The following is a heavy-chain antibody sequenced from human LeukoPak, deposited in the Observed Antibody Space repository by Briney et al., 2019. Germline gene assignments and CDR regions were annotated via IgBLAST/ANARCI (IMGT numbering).Heavy chain of an antibody. V-gene: IGHV4-59*08. J-gene: IGHJ4*02. CDR1: GDSISSYY. CDR3: ARLAYCSGATCSDYFVY. Sequence: SETLSLTCTVSGDSISSYYWSWIRQPPGKGLEWIGYIYYSGSTNYNPSLKSRVTISVDTSKNQFSLKLSSVTAADTAVYYCARLAYCSGATCSDYFVYWGQGTLVTVSS. CDR2: IYYSGST. D-gene: IGHD2-15*01.